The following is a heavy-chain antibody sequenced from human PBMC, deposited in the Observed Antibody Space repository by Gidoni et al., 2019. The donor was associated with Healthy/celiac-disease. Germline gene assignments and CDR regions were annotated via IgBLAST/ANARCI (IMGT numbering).Heavy chain of an antibody. Sequence: QVQLVESGGGVVQPGRSLRLSCAASGFTFRSYAMHWVRQAPGKGLEWVAVISYDGSNKYYADSVKGRFTISRDNSKNTLYLQMNSLRAEDTAVYYCARDAMVRAQHKDAFDIWGQGTMVTVSS. CDR2: ISYDGSNK. CDR3: ARDAMVRAQHKDAFDI. D-gene: IGHD3-10*01. J-gene: IGHJ3*02. V-gene: IGHV3-30-3*01. CDR1: GFTFRSYA.